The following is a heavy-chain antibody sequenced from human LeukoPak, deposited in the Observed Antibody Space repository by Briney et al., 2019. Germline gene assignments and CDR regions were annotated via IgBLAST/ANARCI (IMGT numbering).Heavy chain of an antibody. Sequence: GGSLRLSCAASAFSFSNYAMHWVRRAPGKGLEWMAVISYDGSHKFYADSVKGRFTISRDNSKNTLYLQMNSLRAEDTAVYYCAKGSVGNFLRSIAVAGTYEVYWGQGTLVTVSS. V-gene: IGHV3-30*04. CDR2: ISYDGSHK. D-gene: IGHD6-19*01. CDR1: AFSFSNYA. CDR3: AKGSVGNFLRSIAVAGTYEVY. J-gene: IGHJ4*02.